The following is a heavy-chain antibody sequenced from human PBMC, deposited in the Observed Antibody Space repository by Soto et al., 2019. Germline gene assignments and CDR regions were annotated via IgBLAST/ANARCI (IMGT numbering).Heavy chain of an antibody. Sequence: QLQLEESGPGLVKPSETLSLTCTVSGGSISSSSYYWGWIRQSPGKGLEWIGSFHYSGSTYYSPSLRSRVTISGDTSKKQLSLRLSSVTATDTAVYYLARISVASRDMDVWGKGATVTVSS. CDR3: ARISVASRDMDV. V-gene: IGHV4-39*01. J-gene: IGHJ6*03. CDR2: FHYSGST. CDR1: GGSISSSSYY. D-gene: IGHD5-12*01.